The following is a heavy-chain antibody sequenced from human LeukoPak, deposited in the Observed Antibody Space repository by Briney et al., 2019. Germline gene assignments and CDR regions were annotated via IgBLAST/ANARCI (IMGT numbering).Heavy chain of an antibody. CDR1: GFTFSDYY. J-gene: IGHJ4*02. CDR2: ISSSSSYT. V-gene: IGHV3-11*06. Sequence: GGSLRLSCAASGFTFSDYYMSWIRQAPGKGLEWVSYISSSSSYTNYADSVKGRFTISRDNAKNTLYLEINSLRAEDTAVYYCARDLAGSIDYWGQGTLVTVSS. CDR3: ARDLAGSIDY. D-gene: IGHD6-19*01.